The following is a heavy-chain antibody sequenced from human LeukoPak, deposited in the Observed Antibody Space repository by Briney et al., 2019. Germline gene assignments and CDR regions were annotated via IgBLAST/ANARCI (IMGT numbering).Heavy chain of an antibody. V-gene: IGHV1-8*01. J-gene: IGHJ4*02. CDR1: GYTFTSYD. D-gene: IGHD3-10*01. CDR2: MNPNSGNT. Sequence: ASVTVSCKASGYTFTSYDINWVRQATGQGLEWMGWMNPNSGNTGYAQKFQGRVTMTRNTSISTAYMELSSLRSEDTAVYYCARWDMVRGVINDYWGQGTLVTVSS. CDR3: ARWDMVRGVINDY.